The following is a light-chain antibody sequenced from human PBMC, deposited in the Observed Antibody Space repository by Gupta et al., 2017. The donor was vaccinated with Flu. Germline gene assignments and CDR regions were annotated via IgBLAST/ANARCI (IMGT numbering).Light chain of an antibody. V-gene: IGLV2-14*01. CDR3: SSYTSSSLWV. CDR1: SSDVGGYKF. Sequence: CTGSSSDVGGYKFVSWYQQHPGTAPKLMIYEVSDRPTGVSNRFSGSKSGNTASLTISGLQTEDEADYYCSSYTSSSLWVFGGGTKLTVL. J-gene: IGLJ3*02. CDR2: EVS.